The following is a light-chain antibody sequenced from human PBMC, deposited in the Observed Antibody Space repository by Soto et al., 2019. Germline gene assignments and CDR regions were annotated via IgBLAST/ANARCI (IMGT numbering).Light chain of an antibody. CDR2: GAS. V-gene: IGKV3-15*01. CDR1: QSVSSN. Sequence: EIVLTQSPGTLSVSPGERATLSCRASQSVSSNLAWYQQKPGQAPRLLIYGASTRATGIPARFSGSGSGTEFTLTIRSLQSEDFAVYYCQQYNNWPPITVGQGTRLEIK. CDR3: QQYNNWPPIT. J-gene: IGKJ5*01.